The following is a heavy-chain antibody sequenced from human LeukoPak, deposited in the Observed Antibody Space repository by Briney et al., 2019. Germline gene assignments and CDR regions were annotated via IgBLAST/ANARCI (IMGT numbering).Heavy chain of an antibody. CDR1: GFTFSSYP. Sequence: GGSLRLSCSASGFTFSSYPMHWVRQGPGKRLDYISGITGNGASTYYADSVKDRFTISRDNSKNTLYLQMSSLRAEDTAVYHCVRRYCTSGLCYYDYWGQGALVTVSS. J-gene: IGHJ4*02. D-gene: IGHD2-8*01. CDR3: VRRYCTSGLCYYDY. V-gene: IGHV3-64D*09. CDR2: ITGNGAST.